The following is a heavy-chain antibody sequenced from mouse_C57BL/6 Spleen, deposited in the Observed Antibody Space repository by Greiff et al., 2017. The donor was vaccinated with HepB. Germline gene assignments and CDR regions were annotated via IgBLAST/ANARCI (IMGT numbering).Heavy chain of an antibody. Sequence: VQLQQSGPELVKPGASVKIPCRASGYTFTDYNMDWWRQSNGRSLEWIGDINPTNGGTNYNQKFKGKATLTVNKSSSTAYMELRSLTSEDTAVYYCARVYYGNYWFAYWGQGTLVTVSA. J-gene: IGHJ3*01. CDR2: INPTNGGT. D-gene: IGHD2-1*01. V-gene: IGHV1-18*01. CDR3: ARVYYGNYWFAY. CDR1: GYTFTDYN.